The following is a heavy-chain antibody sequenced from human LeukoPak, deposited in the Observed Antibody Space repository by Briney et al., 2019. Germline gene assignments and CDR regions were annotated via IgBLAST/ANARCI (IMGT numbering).Heavy chain of an antibody. J-gene: IGHJ3*02. CDR1: GFTFSSYE. CDR2: ISSSGSTI. CDR3: ARVPEDRRDYAFDI. V-gene: IGHV3-48*03. D-gene: IGHD2-15*01. Sequence: GGSLRLSCAASGFTFSSYEMNWVRQAPGKGLEWVSYISSSGSTIYYADSVKGRFTISRDNAKNSLYLQMNSLRAEDTAVYYCARVPEDRRDYAFDIWGQGTMVTVSS.